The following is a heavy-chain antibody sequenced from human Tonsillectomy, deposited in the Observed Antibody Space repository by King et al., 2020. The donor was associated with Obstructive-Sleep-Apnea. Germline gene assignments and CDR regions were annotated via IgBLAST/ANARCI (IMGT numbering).Heavy chain of an antibody. Sequence: QLQESGPGLVKPSETLSLTCTVSGGSISSYFWSWIRQPPWKGLEWIGYISYRGSTNYNPSLKSRFTISGDTSKNQFSLKLNSVTAADTAVYYCARRTGNYYPFDYWGQGTLVTVSS. J-gene: IGHJ4*02. D-gene: IGHD3-22*01. CDR3: ARRTGNYYPFDY. CDR2: ISYRGST. V-gene: IGHV4-59*08. CDR1: GGSISSYF.